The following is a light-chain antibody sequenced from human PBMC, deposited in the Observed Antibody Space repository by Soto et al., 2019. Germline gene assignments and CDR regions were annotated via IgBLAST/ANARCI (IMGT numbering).Light chain of an antibody. CDR1: SSDIGAYNY. Sequence: QSALTQPASVSGSPGQSITISCTGTSSDIGAYNYVSWYQQHPGKAPKLMIYEVSKRPSGVPDRFSGSKSGNTASLTVSGLQAEDEADYYCSSYAGSNNFEVFGGGTKLTVL. V-gene: IGLV2-8*01. CDR2: EVS. CDR3: SSYAGSNNFEV. J-gene: IGLJ2*01.